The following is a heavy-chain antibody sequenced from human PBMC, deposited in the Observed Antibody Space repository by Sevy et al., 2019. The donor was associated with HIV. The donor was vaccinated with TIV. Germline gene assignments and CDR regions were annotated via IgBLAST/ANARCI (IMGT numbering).Heavy chain of an antibody. CDR2: IYGSGGIT. D-gene: IGHD3-22*01. J-gene: IGHJ3*02. CDR1: GFTFSNYA. V-gene: IGHV3-23*01. CDR3: AGGRYDCSGSFDAFDI. Sequence: GGSLRLSCAVSGFTFSNYAMNWVRQAPGKGLEWVSTIYGSGGITYYADSVRGRFTISRDNSKNTLYLQMNSLRAEDTAVYYCAGGRYDCSGSFDAFDIWGQGTRVTVSS.